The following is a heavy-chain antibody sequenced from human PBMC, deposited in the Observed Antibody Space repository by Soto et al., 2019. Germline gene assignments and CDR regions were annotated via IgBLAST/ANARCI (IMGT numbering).Heavy chain of an antibody. D-gene: IGHD3-10*01. Sequence: ASVKVSCKASGGTFSSYAISWVRQAPGQGLEWMGGIIPIFGTANYAQKFQGRDTITADESTSTAYMELSSLRSEDTAVYYCARAEDYGSGSYRGYYYYYGMDVWGEGTTVTVSS. CDR2: IIPIFGTA. V-gene: IGHV1-69*13. CDR3: ARAEDYGSGSYRGYYYYYGMDV. J-gene: IGHJ6*04. CDR1: GGTFSSYA.